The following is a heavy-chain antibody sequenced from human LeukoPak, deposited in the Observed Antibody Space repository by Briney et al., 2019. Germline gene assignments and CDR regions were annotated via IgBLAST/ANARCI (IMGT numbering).Heavy chain of an antibody. Sequence: SVKVSCKASGGTFSSYAISWVRQAPGQGLEWMGGIIPIFGTANYAQKFQGRVTITTDESTSTAYMELSSLRSEDTAVYYCARGPGIAAAGIFGYWGQGTLVTVSS. J-gene: IGHJ4*02. CDR2: IIPIFGTA. CDR1: GGTFSSYA. D-gene: IGHD6-13*01. CDR3: ARGPGIAAAGIFGY. V-gene: IGHV1-69*05.